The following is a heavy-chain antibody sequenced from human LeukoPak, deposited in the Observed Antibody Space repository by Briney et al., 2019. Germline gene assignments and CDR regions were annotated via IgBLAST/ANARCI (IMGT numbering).Heavy chain of an antibody. CDR1: GFTFSSHA. J-gene: IGHJ4*02. CDR2: VSGGGDFT. V-gene: IGHV3-23*01. Sequence: GGSLRLSCVAPGFTFSSHAMSWVRQAPGKGLECVSTVSGGGDFTDYADSVKGRFTISRDNSKNTLFLHVSGLRLDDTAVYYCARSPNKYSNHVPFDHWGQGTLVSVSS. D-gene: IGHD4-11*01. CDR3: ARSPNKYSNHVPFDH.